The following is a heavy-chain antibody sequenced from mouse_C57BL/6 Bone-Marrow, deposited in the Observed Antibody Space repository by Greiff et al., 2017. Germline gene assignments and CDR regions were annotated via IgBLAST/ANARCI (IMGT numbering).Heavy chain of an antibody. CDR3: ERGDYNYVGAWFAY. CDR2: ICSGSSTI. D-gene: IGHD2-12*01. CDR1: GFTFSDYG. V-gene: IGHV5-17*01. Sequence: EVKLVESGGGLVKPGGSLKLSCAASGFTFSDYGMHWVRQAPEKGLEWVAYICSGSSTIYYAVTVKGRFTLSRDNAKNTLFLQMTSLRSGNTGMYYCERGDYNYVGAWFAYWGEGSLVT. J-gene: IGHJ3*01.